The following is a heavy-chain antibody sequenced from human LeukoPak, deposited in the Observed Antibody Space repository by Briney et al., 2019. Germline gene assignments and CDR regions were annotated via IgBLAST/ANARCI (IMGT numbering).Heavy chain of an antibody. J-gene: IGHJ5*02. CDR3: ARVAVTGYNWFDP. D-gene: IGHD2-21*02. V-gene: IGHV4-4*07. Sequence: SSETLSLTCTVPGGSISSYYWSWIRQPAGKGLEWIGRIYSSGSTTYNPSFQSRVTLSLATSKSQFSRKLTSVTAADTAVYYGARVAVTGYNWFDPWGQGTLVTVSS. CDR2: IYSSGST. CDR1: GGSISSYY.